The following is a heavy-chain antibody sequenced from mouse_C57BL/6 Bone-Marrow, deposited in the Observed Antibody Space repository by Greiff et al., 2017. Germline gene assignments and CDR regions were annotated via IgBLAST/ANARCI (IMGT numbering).Heavy chain of an antibody. CDR2: ISSGGSYT. V-gene: IGHV5-6*01. CDR1: GFTFSSYG. Sequence: EVHLVESGGDLVKPGGSLKLSCAASGFTFSSYGMSWVRQTPDKRLEWVATISSGGSYTYYPDSVKGRFTISRDNAKNTLYLQMSSLKSEDTAMYYCARHGLGLGYGGQGTTLTVSS. CDR3: ARHGLGLGY. D-gene: IGHD4-1*01. J-gene: IGHJ2*01.